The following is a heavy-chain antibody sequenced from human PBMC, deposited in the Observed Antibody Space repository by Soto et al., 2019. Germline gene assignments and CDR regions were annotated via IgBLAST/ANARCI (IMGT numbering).Heavy chain of an antibody. D-gene: IGHD5-12*01. J-gene: IGHJ6*02. CDR2: INVHNGHT. CDR1: GYTFGSNG. V-gene: IGHV1-18*01. CDR3: TREGGGYDFRYYYYGMDV. Sequence: QVQLVQSGGEVKKPGASVKVSCKASGYTFGSNGISWVRQAPGQGLEWMAWINVHNGHTKYAQKVQGRVTLTTNTSTSTAYMELRSLRSDDTAVYYCTREGGGYDFRYYYYGMDVWGQGTTVTVS.